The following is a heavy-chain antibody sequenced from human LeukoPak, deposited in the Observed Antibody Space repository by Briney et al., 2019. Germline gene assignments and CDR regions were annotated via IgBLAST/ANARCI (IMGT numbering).Heavy chain of an antibody. CDR3: ATSDDSSGSD. D-gene: IGHD3-22*01. J-gene: IGHJ4*02. CDR2: INEDESIK. Sequence: GGSLRLSCVASGFTFSGYWMSWVRQAPGKGLEWVANINEDESIKHYVDSVKGRFTISRDNAKNSVFLQMNSLRDEDTALYYCATSDDSSGSDWGQGILVTVPS. V-gene: IGHV3-7*01. CDR1: GFTFSGYW.